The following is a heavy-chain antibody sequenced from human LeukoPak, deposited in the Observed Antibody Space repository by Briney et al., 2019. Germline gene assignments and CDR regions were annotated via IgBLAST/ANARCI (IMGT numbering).Heavy chain of an antibody. CDR3: ARSTSKSGIVVAGTN. CDR2: INSDGSNT. J-gene: IGHJ4*02. V-gene: IGHV3-74*01. Sequence: PGGSLRLSCAASGFTFSSYWMHWVRQAPGKGLVWVSRINSDGSNTNYADSVKGRFTISRDNAKNTLYLQMNSLRAEDTAVYYCARSTSKSGIVVAGTNWGQGTLVTVSS. CDR1: GFTFSSYW. D-gene: IGHD6-19*01.